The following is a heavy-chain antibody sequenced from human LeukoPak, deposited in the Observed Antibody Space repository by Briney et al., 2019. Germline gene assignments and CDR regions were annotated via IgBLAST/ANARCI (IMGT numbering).Heavy chain of an antibody. CDR2: ISASGAFT. D-gene: IGHD3-16*01. V-gene: IGHV3-23*01. CDR1: GFTFSNAW. J-gene: IGHJ4*02. CDR3: AKPPHGGPSDCFDY. Sequence: PGGSLRLSCAASGFTFSNAWMSWVRQAPGKGLEWVSAISASGAFTYYADSVKGRFTISRDNSKNTLYLQMNSLRAEDTAVYYCAKPPHGGPSDCFDYWGQGTLVTVSS.